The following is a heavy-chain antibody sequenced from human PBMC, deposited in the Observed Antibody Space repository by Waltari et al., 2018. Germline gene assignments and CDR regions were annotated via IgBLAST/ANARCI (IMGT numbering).Heavy chain of an antibody. CDR1: GFTFRSYW. CDR2: IKHDGSER. J-gene: IGHJ4*02. CDR3: ARGVGNY. D-gene: IGHD7-27*01. V-gene: IGHV3-7*03. Sequence: EVQLVESGGGLVQPGGSLRLSCAASGFTFRSYWMSWVRQAPGKGLEWVANIKHDGSERYYVDSVKGRFTISRENAKNSLYLQMNSLRAEDTAVYYCARGVGNYWGQGTLVTVSS.